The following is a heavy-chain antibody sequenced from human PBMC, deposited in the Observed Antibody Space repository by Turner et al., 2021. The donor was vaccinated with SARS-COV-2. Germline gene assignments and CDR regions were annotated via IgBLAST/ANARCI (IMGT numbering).Heavy chain of an antibody. D-gene: IGHD1-26*01. V-gene: IGHV3-30*03. CDR1: GFPFSSYG. J-gene: IGHJ3*02. CDR3: ARAGWDLLPFDAFDI. Sequence: QVQLVESGGGVVQPGRSLRLSCAASGFPFSSYGMHWVRQAPGKGLEWVAVTSYDGSNKYYADSVKGRFTISRDNSKNTLYLQMNSLRAEDTAVYYCARAGWDLLPFDAFDIWGQGTMVTISS. CDR2: TSYDGSNK.